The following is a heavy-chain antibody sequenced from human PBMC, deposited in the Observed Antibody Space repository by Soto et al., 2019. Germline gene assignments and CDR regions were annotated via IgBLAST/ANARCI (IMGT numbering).Heavy chain of an antibody. Sequence: GGSLRLSCAASGFTFSSYGMHWVRQAPGKGLEWVAVISYDGSNKYYADSVKGRFTISRDNSKNTLYLQMNSLRAEDTAVYYCAKDLYYYGSGSYPYYYYYYGMDVWGQGTTVTVSS. J-gene: IGHJ6*02. V-gene: IGHV3-30*18. CDR2: ISYDGSNK. D-gene: IGHD3-10*01. CDR3: AKDLYYYGSGSYPYYYYYYGMDV. CDR1: GFTFSSYG.